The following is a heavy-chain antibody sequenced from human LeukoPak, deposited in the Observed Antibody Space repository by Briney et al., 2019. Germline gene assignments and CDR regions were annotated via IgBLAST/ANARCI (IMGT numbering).Heavy chain of an antibody. CDR1: GFTFSNYG. D-gene: IGHD1-26*01. CDR2: LVYDGFYK. V-gene: IGHV3-33*08. Sequence: PGGSLRLSCAASGFTFSNYGMHWVRQAPGKGLEWVALLVYDGFYKYYADSVKGRFTISRDNTKNSLHLQMNSLRAEDTAVYYCARDSEWGLHRSAYWGQGTLVPVSS. CDR3: ARDSEWGLHRSAY. J-gene: IGHJ4*02.